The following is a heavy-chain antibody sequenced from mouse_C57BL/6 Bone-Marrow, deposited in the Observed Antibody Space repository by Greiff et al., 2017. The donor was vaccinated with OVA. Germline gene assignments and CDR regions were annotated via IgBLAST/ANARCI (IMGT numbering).Heavy chain of an antibody. CDR1: GYSITSDY. Sequence: EVQLQQSGPGLAKPSQTLSLTCSVTGYSITSDYWNWIRKFPGNKLEYMGYLSYSGSTYYNPSLKSRISITRDKSKNQYHLQLNSVTTEDTATYYGARFYYDYDGGYFDVWGTGTTVTVSS. CDR2: LSYSGST. CDR3: ARFYYDYDGGYFDV. J-gene: IGHJ1*03. D-gene: IGHD2-4*01. V-gene: IGHV3-8*01.